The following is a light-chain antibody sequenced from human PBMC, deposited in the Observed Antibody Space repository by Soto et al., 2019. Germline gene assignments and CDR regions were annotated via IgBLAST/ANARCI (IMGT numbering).Light chain of an antibody. CDR2: GAS. Sequence: EIVLTQSPGTLSLSPGERATLSCRASQSVSSSYLAWYQQKPGQAPRLLIYGASSRATGIPDRFSGSGSGTDFTLTISRLEPEDFAVYYCQQYGTSPFTLGPGTTVDTK. V-gene: IGKV3-20*01. CDR1: QSVSSSY. J-gene: IGKJ3*01. CDR3: QQYGTSPFT.